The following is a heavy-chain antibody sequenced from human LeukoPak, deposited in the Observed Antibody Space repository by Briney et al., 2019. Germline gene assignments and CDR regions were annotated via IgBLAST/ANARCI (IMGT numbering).Heavy chain of an antibody. CDR1: GFTLSSFS. CDR3: ARDGYYYGSGSPNWFDP. J-gene: IGHJ5*02. V-gene: IGHV3-21*01. D-gene: IGHD3-10*01. CDR2: ISSSSSYI. Sequence: GGSLRLSCAASGFTLSSFSINGVRRAPGKGLEWVSSISSSSSYIYYADSVKGRFTISRDNAKNSLYLQMNSLRAEDTAVYYCARDGYYYGSGSPNWFDPWGQGTLVTVSS.